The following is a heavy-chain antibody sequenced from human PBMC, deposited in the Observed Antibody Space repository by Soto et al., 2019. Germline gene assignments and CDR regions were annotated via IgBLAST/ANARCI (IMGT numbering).Heavy chain of an antibody. Sequence: GASVKVSCKASGYTFTIYGISWVRQAPGEGLEWMGWISAYNGNTNYAQKLQGRVTMTTDTSTSTAYMELRSLRSDDTAVYYCARDLDRCLSEIPWFDPWGQGTLVTVSS. D-gene: IGHD2-2*02. V-gene: IGHV1-18*01. CDR1: GYTFTIYG. CDR3: ARDLDRCLSEIPWFDP. CDR2: ISAYNGNT. J-gene: IGHJ5*02.